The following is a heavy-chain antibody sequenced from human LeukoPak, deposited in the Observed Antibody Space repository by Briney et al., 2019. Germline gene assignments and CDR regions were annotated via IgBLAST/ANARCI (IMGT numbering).Heavy chain of an antibody. V-gene: IGHV3-74*01. J-gene: IGHJ4*02. CDR2: INSDARST. CDR1: GFTFSNYW. D-gene: IGHD3-22*01. Sequence: PGGSLRLSCAASGFTFSNYWMHWVRQAPGKGLVWVSRINSDARSTSYADSVKGRFTISRDNAKNSLYLQMNSLRAEDTAVYYCAREGLWAYYDSSPFDYWGQGTLVTVSS. CDR3: AREGLWAYYDSSPFDY.